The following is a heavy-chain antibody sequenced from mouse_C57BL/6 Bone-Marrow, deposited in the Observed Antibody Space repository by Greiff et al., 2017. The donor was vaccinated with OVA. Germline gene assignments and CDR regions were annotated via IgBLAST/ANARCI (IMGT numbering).Heavy chain of an antibody. CDR3: ARGKGYDGYYYWYFDV. D-gene: IGHD2-3*01. CDR1: GYPFTSYW. J-gene: IGHJ1*03. V-gene: IGHV1-64*01. CDR2: IHPNSGST. Sequence: VQLKPPGAALVKPGASVKLSCTASGYPFTSYWMPWVQPRPGHVLEWIGMIHPNSGSTNYNEKFKSKATLTVDKSSSTAYMQLSSLTSEDSAVYNCARGKGYDGYYYWYFDVWGTGTTVTVSS.